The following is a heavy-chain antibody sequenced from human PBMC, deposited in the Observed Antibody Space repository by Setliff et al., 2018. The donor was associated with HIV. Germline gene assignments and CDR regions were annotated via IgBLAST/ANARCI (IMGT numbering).Heavy chain of an antibody. CDR1: GFTFSTYS. CDR3: ARDKYRSGSYYDYFDY. J-gene: IGHJ4*02. V-gene: IGHV3-30*04. Sequence: GGSLRLSCAASGFTFSTYSMHWVRQAPGKGLEWVAVISYDGSNEYYADSVKGRFTISRDNAKSSLYLQMNSLRAEDTAVYYCARDKYRSGSYYDYFDYWGQGTLVTVSS. CDR2: ISYDGSNE. D-gene: IGHD1-26*01.